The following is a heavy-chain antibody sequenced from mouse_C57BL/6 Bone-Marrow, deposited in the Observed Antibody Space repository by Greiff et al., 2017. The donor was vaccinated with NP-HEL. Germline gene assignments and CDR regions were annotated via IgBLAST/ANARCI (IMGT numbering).Heavy chain of an antibody. CDR2: INPYNGGT. D-gene: IGHD2-4*01. J-gene: IGHJ3*01. CDR1: GYTFTDYY. V-gene: IGHV1-19*01. Sequence: EVQLQQSGPVLVKPGASVKMSCKASGYTFTDYYMNWVKQSHGKSLEWIGVINPYNGGTSYNQKFKGKATLTVDKSSSTAYMELNSLTSEDSAVYYCARRERIYDYPAWFAYWGQGTLVTVSA. CDR3: ARRERIYDYPAWFAY.